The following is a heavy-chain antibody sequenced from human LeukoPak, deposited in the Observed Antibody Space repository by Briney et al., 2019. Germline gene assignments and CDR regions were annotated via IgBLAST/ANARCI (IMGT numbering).Heavy chain of an antibody. CDR3: AKSLPYGSGTYYMDV. J-gene: IGHJ6*03. V-gene: IGHV3-33*06. D-gene: IGHD3-10*01. CDR1: GFTFSSYG. CDR2: IWYDGSNK. Sequence: GRSLRLSCAASGFTFSSYGMHWVRQAPGKGLEWVAVIWYDGSNKYYADSVKGRFTIARDNSKNTLYLQMNSLRAEDTAVYYCAKSLPYGSGTYYMDVWGKGTTVTVSS.